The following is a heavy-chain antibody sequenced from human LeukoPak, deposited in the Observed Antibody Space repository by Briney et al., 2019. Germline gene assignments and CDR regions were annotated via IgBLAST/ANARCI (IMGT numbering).Heavy chain of an antibody. CDR2: IYHSGST. CDR3: ASHYYGSGTAVFDY. D-gene: IGHD3-10*01. V-gene: IGHV4-38-2*01. J-gene: IGHJ4*02. CDR1: GYSISSGYY. Sequence: SETLSLTCAVSGYSISSGYYWGWIRQPPGKGLEWIGSIYHSGSTYYNPSLKSRVTISVDTSKNQLSLKLSSVTAADTAVYYCASHYYGSGTAVFDYWGQGTLVTVSS.